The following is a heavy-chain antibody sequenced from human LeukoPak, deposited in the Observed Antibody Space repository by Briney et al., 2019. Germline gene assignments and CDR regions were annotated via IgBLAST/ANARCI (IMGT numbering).Heavy chain of an antibody. Sequence: PSETLSLTCTVSGGSISSSSYYWGWIRQPPGKGLEWIGSIYYSGSTYYNPSLKSRVTISVDTSKNQFSLKLSSVTAADTAVYYCARDSYYYDSSGYSGLDYWGQGTLVTVSS. CDR2: IYYSGST. J-gene: IGHJ4*02. CDR1: GGSISSSSYY. D-gene: IGHD3-22*01. V-gene: IGHV4-39*02. CDR3: ARDSYYYDSSGYSGLDY.